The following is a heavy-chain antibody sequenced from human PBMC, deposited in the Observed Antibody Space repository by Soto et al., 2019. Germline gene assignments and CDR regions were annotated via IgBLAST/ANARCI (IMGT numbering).Heavy chain of an antibody. CDR1: GGTFSSYA. D-gene: IGHD3-22*01. J-gene: IGHJ6*02. V-gene: IGHV1-69*13. Sequence: SVKVSCKASGGTFSSYAISWVRQAPGQGLEWMGGIIPILGTANYAQKFQGRVTITADESTSTAYMELSSLRSEDTAVYYCARADSSGYYDYYYYGMDVWGQGTTVTVSS. CDR3: ARADSSGYYDYYYYGMDV. CDR2: IIPILGTA.